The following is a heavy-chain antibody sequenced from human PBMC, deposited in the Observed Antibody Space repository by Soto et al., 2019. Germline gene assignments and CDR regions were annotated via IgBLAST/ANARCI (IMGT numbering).Heavy chain of an antibody. CDR1: GGSISSYY. CDR3: ACRYGGTLDS. Sequence: QVQLQESGPGLVKPSETLSLTCTVSGGSISSYYWSWIRQPPGKGLEWIGYIYYSGRTNYNPSLKSRVTLSVDTSNKKTSLKVSSVRAADTAVYYCACRYGGTLDSWGRGPRVTVAS. CDR2: IYYSGRT. J-gene: IGHJ4*02. D-gene: IGHD4-17*01. V-gene: IGHV4-59*12.